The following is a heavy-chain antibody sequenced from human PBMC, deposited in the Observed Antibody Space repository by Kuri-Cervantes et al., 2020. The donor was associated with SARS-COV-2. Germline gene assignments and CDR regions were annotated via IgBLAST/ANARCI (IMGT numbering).Heavy chain of an antibody. D-gene: IGHD3-3*01. CDR1: GFTFSSYS. J-gene: IGHJ6*03. V-gene: IGHV3-48*04. CDR2: ISSSGSTI. Sequence: GGSLRLSCADSGFTFSSYSMNWVRQAPGKGLEWVSYISSSGSTIYYADSVKGRFTISRDNAKNSLYLQMNSLRAEDTAVYYCARSAGRGYDFWSGYYGGYYYYMDVWGKGTTVTVSS. CDR3: ARSAGRGYDFWSGYYGGYYYYMDV.